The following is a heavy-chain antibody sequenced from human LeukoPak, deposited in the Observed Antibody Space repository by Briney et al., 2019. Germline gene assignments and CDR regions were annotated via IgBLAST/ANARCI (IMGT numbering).Heavy chain of an antibody. CDR3: ARARYGDYVGRMDWFDP. CDR1: GGSFSGYY. Sequence: SETLSLTCAVYGGSFSGYYWSWIRQPPGKGLEWIGEINHSGSTNYNPSLKSRVTISVDTSKNQFSLKLSSVTAADTAVYYCARARYGDYVGRMDWFDPWGQGTLVTVSS. V-gene: IGHV4-34*01. CDR2: INHSGST. D-gene: IGHD4-17*01. J-gene: IGHJ5*02.